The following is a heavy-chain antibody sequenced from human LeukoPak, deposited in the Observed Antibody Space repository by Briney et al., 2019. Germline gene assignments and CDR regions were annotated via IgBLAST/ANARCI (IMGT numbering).Heavy chain of an antibody. CDR3: ARWGASGLALIYYYGMDV. Sequence: GASVKVSCKASGYTFTRYYMHWVRQAPGQGLEWMGIINPSGGSTSYAQKLQGRVTMTRDTSTRIVYMELSSLRSEDTAVYYCARWGASGLALIYYYGMDVWGQGTTVTVSS. CDR1: GYTFTRYY. J-gene: IGHJ6*02. D-gene: IGHD3/OR15-3a*01. CDR2: INPSGGST. V-gene: IGHV1-46*01.